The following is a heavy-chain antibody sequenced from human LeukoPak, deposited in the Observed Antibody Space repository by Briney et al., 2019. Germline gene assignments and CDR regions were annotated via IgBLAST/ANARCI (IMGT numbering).Heavy chain of an antibody. CDR3: ARVVTAIRSDPDFSLDY. D-gene: IGHD2-21*02. Sequence: SVKVSCKASGGTFSSYAISWVRQAPGQGLEWMGRIIPILGIANYAQKFQGRVTITAGKSTSTAYMELSRLRSDDTAVYYCARVVTAIRSDPDFSLDYWGQGTLVTVSS. J-gene: IGHJ4*02. V-gene: IGHV1-69*04. CDR2: IIPILGIA. CDR1: GGTFSSYA.